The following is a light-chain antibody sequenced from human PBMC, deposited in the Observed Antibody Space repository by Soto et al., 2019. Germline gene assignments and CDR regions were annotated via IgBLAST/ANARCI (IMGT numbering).Light chain of an antibody. CDR2: DAS. V-gene: IGKV1-5*01. CDR1: HSIGTS. J-gene: IGKJ1*01. CDR3: QQYNSYPRT. Sequence: DIPMTQSPSTLSASVGDRVTITCRASHSIGTSSAWYQQKPGKAPKLLIYDASSLNRGGPSRFSGSGSGTDFTLTITSLQPDDFATYYCQQYNSYPRTFGQGTKVEVK.